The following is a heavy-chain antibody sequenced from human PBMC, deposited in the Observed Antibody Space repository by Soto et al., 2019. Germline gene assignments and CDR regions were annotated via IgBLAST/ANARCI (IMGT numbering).Heavy chain of an antibody. V-gene: IGHV6-1*01. J-gene: IGHJ4*02. CDR1: GDSDSSNTAA. CDR2: TYYRSKWYN. CDR3: ARGGFGLLDGFDY. D-gene: IGHD1-1*01. Sequence: SQTLSLTCVISGDSDSSNTAAWNWIRQSPSRGLEWLGRTYYRSKWYNDYAISVKSRITINPDTSKNQFSLQLNSVTPGDTAVYFCARGGFGLLDGFDYWGQGTLVTVSS.